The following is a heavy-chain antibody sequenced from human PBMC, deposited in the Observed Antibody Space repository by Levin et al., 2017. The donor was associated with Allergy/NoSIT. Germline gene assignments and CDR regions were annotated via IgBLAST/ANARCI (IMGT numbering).Heavy chain of an antibody. J-gene: IGHJ2*01. CDR3: ARGFGSYWYFDL. Sequence: SETLSLTCAVYGGSFSGYYWSWIRQPPGKGLEWIGEINHSGSTNYNPSLKSRVTISVDTSKNQFSLKLSSVTAADTAVYYCARGFGSYWYFDLWGRGTLVTVSS. D-gene: IGHD2-15*01. CDR1: GGSFSGYY. V-gene: IGHV4-34*01. CDR2: INHSGST.